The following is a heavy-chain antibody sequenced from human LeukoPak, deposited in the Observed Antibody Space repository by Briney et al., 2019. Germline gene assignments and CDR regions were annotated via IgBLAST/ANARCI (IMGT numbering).Heavy chain of an antibody. CDR3: ARRAGRALRNQNCYYYYMDV. J-gene: IGHJ6*03. CDR1: GFTFSSYA. CDR2: ISGSGGST. Sequence: GGSLRLSCAASGFTFSSYAMSWVRQAPGKGLEWVSAISGSGGSTYYADSVKGRFTISRDNSKNTLYLQMNSLRAEDTAVYYCARRAGRALRNQNCYYYYMDVWGKGTTVTVSS. V-gene: IGHV3-23*01. D-gene: IGHD5/OR15-5a*01.